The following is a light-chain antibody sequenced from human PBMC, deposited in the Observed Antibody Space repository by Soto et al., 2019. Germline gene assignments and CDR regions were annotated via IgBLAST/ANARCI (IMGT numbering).Light chain of an antibody. V-gene: IGKV1-5*03. CDR1: QTISSW. Sequence: DIQMTQSPSTLSGSVGDRVTITCRASQTISSWLAWYQQKPGKAPKLLIYKASSLESGVPSRFSGSGSGTEFTLTIGGLQPDDFATYYCQHYNAFPWPFGQGTKVDIK. CDR2: KAS. J-gene: IGKJ1*01. CDR3: QHYNAFPWP.